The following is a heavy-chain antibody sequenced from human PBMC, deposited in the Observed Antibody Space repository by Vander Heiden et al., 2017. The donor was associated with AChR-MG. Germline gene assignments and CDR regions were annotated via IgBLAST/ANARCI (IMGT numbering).Heavy chain of an antibody. CDR1: GGSFSGYY. CDR3: ARGFLVATIDGPVEMATITWRGLPDY. V-gene: IGHV4-34*01. J-gene: IGHJ4*02. D-gene: IGHD5-12*01. CDR2: INHSGST. Sequence: QVQLQQWGAGLLKPSETLSLTCAVYGGSFSGYYWSWIRQPPGKGLEWIGEINHSGSTNYNPSLKSRVTISVDTSKNQFSLKLSSVTAADTAVYYCARGFLVATIDGPVEMATITWRGLPDYWGQGTLVTVSS.